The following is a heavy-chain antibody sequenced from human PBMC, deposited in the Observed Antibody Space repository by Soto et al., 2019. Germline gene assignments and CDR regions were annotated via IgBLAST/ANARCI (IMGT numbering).Heavy chain of an antibody. J-gene: IGHJ4*02. CDR2: ISGYNGKT. CDR3: ARDETYTAGWYFEH. Sequence: QVQLVQSGAEVKKRGASVKVSCKASGYMFISYGMSWLRQAPGQGLEWIGWISGYNGKTDLAQKLQGRVTMTTEASTSTVYMELTSLRFDDTALYYCARDETYTAGWYFEHWGQGTLVTVPS. V-gene: IGHV1-18*01. D-gene: IGHD6-19*01. CDR1: GYMFISYG.